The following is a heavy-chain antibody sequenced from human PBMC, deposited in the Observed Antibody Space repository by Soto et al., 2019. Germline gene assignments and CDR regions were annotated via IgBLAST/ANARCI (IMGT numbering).Heavy chain of an antibody. D-gene: IGHD1-1*01. CDR2: IIPFFGNT. J-gene: IGHJ4*02. CDR1: GGTFSSYA. V-gene: IGHV1-69*13. Sequence: SVKVSCKASGGTFSSYAISWVRQAPGQGLEWMGWIIPFFGNTNYAQKFQGRVTITADASTSTAYMELSSLRSEDTAVYYCAKDDAPNFNSGQGTLVTVSS. CDR3: AKDDAPNFN.